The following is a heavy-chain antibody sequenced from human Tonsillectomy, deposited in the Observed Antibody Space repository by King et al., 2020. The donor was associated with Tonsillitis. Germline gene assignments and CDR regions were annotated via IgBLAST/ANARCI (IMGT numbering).Heavy chain of an antibody. CDR3: ARFGRDNWFDP. CDR1: GGSISSSGYY. CDR2: IYYSGNT. Sequence: QLQESGPGLVKPSETLSLTCTVSGGSISSSGYYWGWIRQPPGKGLEWIGTIYYSGNTYYNPSLKSRVTISVDTSKNQFSLKLPSVTAADTAVYYCARFGRDNWFDPWGQGTLVPVSS. V-gene: IGHV4-39*01. J-gene: IGHJ5*02. D-gene: IGHD3/OR15-3a*01.